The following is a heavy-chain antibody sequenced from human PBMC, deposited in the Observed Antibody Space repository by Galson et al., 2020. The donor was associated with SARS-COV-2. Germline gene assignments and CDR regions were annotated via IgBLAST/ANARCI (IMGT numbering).Heavy chain of an antibody. CDR3: ARDDYTDSGGSLDY. J-gene: IGHJ4*02. Sequence: GESLKISCAASGFTLSSYWMHWVRQAPGKGLVWVSRINSDGSSTSYADSVKGRFTISRDNAKNTLYLQMNSLRAEDTAVYYCARDDYTDSGGSLDYWGQGTLVTVSS. V-gene: IGHV3-74*01. CDR2: INSDGSST. CDR1: GFTLSSYW. D-gene: IGHD1-26*01.